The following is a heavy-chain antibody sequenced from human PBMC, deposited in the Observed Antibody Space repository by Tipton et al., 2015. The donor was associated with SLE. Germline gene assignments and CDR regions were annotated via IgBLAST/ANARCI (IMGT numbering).Heavy chain of an antibody. D-gene: IGHD1-26*01. J-gene: IGHJ3*02. CDR1: DGSIRDYY. Sequence: TLSLTCTVSDGSIRDYYWTWIRQPAGEGLEWIGRIYASGSTNYNPSLKSRVTISVDTSKNQFSLKLSSVTAADTAVYYCARDQGGSYESRTDAFDIWGQGTMVTVSS. CDR2: IYASGST. CDR3: ARDQGGSYESRTDAFDI. V-gene: IGHV4-4*07.